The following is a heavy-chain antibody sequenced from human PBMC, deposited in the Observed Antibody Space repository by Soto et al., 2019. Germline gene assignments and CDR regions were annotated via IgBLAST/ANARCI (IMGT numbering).Heavy chain of an antibody. Sequence: SETLSLTCTVSGGSISSGDYYWSWIRQPPGKGLEWIGYIYYSGSTYYNPSLKSRVTISVDTSKNQFSLKLSSVTAADTAVYYRARADVNYDILTGTTHFDYWGQGTLVTVSS. CDR1: GGSISSGDYY. J-gene: IGHJ4*02. D-gene: IGHD3-9*01. V-gene: IGHV4-30-4*01. CDR2: IYYSGST. CDR3: ARADVNYDILTGTTHFDY.